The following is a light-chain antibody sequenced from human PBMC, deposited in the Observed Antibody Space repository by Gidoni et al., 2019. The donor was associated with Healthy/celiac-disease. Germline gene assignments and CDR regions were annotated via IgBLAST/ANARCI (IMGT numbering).Light chain of an antibody. CDR2: DAS. CDR1: QSVSSS. V-gene: IGKV3-11*01. J-gene: IGKJ1*01. CDR3: QQRSNWPPWT. Sequence: EIVLTQSPATLSLSPGERATLSCRASQSVSSSLAWYQQKPGQAPRLLIYDASNRATGIPARFSGSGSGTDFTLTISSLEPEDCAVYYCQQRSNWPPWTFGQGTKVEIK.